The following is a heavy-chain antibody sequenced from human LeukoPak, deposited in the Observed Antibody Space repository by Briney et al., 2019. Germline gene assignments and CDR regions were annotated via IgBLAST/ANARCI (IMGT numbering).Heavy chain of an antibody. CDR3: ARDSGREYQLLYMGYYYYGMDV. V-gene: IGHV1-46*01. D-gene: IGHD2-2*02. J-gene: IGHJ6*02. Sequence: ASVKVSCKASGYTFTSYYMHWVRQATGQGLEWMGVINPSGGSTSYAQKFQGRVTMTRDTSTSTVYMELSGLRSEDTAVYYCARDSGREYQLLYMGYYYYGMDVWGQGTTVTVSS. CDR2: INPSGGST. CDR1: GYTFTSYY.